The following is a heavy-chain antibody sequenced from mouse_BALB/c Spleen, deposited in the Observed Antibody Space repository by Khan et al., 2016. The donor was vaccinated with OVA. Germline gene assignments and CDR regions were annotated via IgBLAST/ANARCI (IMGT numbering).Heavy chain of an antibody. Sequence: EVKLVESGGDLVKPGGSLKLSCAASGFTFSSYGLSWVRQTPDKRLEWVATISSDGSYTYYPDSVKGRFTISRDNVKNTLYLQMSSLKSEYTAMYYCASHLTGSFAYWGQGTLVTVSA. J-gene: IGHJ3*01. CDR3: ASHLTGSFAY. D-gene: IGHD4-1*01. V-gene: IGHV5-6*01. CDR2: ISSDGSYT. CDR1: GFTFSSYG.